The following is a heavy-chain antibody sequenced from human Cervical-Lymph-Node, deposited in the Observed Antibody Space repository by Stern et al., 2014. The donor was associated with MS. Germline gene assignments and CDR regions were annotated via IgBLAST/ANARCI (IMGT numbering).Heavy chain of an antibody. CDR3: VRADGSTDDY. V-gene: IGHV3-11*01. CDR1: GFSFRNYY. J-gene: IGHJ4*02. CDR2: ISSSGDHI. D-gene: IGHD3-10*01. Sequence: VHLVEFGGGLVKPGGSLRLSCAASGFSFRNYYMSWIRQAPGKGLEWVSYISSSGDHIVYADSVKGRFTISRDNAKNSLYLQMNSLRADDTAIYYCVRADGSTDDYWGQGTLVTVSS.